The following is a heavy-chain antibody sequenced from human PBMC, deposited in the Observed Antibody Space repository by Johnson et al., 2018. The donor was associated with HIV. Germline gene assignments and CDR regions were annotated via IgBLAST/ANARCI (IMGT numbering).Heavy chain of an antibody. V-gene: IGHV3-33*03. CDR3: AKDSGVATLVTGAFDI. CDR1: GFTFSSYG. CDR2: IWYDGSIK. D-gene: IGHD4-23*01. J-gene: IGHJ3*02. Sequence: VHLVESGGGVVQPGGSLRLSCAASGFTFSSYGIHWVRQAPGKGLEWVAVIWYDGSIKYYADSVKGRFTISRDNAKNSLYLQMNSLRSEDTALYYCAKDSGVATLVTGAFDIWGQGTMVTVSS.